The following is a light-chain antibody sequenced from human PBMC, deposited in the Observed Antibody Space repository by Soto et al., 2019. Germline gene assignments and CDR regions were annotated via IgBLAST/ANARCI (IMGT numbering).Light chain of an antibody. V-gene: IGLV2-14*01. CDR3: SSFTISITYV. CDR2: EVS. Sequence: QSALTQPASVSGSPGQSITISCTGTSSDVGGYNYVSWYQQHPGKAPKLMIYEVSNRPSGVSNRFSGSKSGNTASLTISGLQAEDEADYYCSSFTISITYVFGTGTKVTVL. CDR1: SSDVGGYNY. J-gene: IGLJ1*01.